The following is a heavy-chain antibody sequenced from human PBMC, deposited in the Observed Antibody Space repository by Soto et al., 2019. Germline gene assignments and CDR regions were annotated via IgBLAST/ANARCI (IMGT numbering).Heavy chain of an antibody. CDR3: ALRPHRLLPMNYFDY. Sequence: QVQLVQSGAEVKKPRSSVKVSCKASGGTFSSYAISWVRQAPGQGLEWMGGIIPIFGTANYAQKFQGRVTITADKSTSTAYMELSSLRSEDTAVYYCALRPHRLLPMNYFDYWGQGTLVTVSS. J-gene: IGHJ4*02. CDR1: GGTFSSYA. V-gene: IGHV1-69*06. CDR2: IIPIFGTA. D-gene: IGHD3-22*01.